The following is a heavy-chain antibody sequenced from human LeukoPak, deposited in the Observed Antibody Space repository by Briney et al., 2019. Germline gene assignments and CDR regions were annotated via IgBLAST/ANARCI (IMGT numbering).Heavy chain of an antibody. J-gene: IGHJ4*02. CDR1: GGSISSGSYY. V-gene: IGHV4-61*02. Sequence: SETLSLTCTVSGGSISSGSYYWSWIRQPAGKGLEWIGRIYTSGSTNYNPSLKSRVTISVDTSKNQFSLKLSSVTAADTAVYYCAAEMTTAYYFDYWGQGTLVTVSS. CDR3: AAEMTTAYYFDY. D-gene: IGHD4-17*01. CDR2: IYTSGST.